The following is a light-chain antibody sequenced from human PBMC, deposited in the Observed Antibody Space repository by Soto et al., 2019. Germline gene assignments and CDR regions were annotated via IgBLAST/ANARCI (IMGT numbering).Light chain of an antibody. CDR3: QQYNNWPPIT. Sequence: EIVMTQSPATLSVSPGERATLSCRASQSVSGNLAWYQQKPVQAPRLLIYAASTRATGIPASFSGSGSGTEFTLTISSLQSEYFAVYYCQQYNNWPPITFGPGTKVDIK. CDR2: AAS. CDR1: QSVSGN. V-gene: IGKV3-15*01. J-gene: IGKJ3*01.